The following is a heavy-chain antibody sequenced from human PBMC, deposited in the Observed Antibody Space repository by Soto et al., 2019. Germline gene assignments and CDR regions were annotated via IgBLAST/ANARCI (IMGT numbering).Heavy chain of an antibody. CDR3: LRTPDVLTGYYDAFYI. Sequence: HLQLEESGPGLVKPSETLSLTCTVSGGSVSNNTYYWGWIRQPPGKGLEWIGSIYSSGSTNYHPSLKSRVTISVATSKNVFPLKLTSVTAADTAVYYCLRTPDVLTGYYDAFYIWGQGTAVTVSS. D-gene: IGHD3-9*01. V-gene: IGHV4-39*01. CDR1: GGSVSNNTYY. J-gene: IGHJ3*02. CDR2: IYSSGST.